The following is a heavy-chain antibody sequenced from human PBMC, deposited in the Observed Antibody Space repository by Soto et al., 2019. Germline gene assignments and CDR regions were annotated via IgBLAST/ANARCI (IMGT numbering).Heavy chain of an antibody. CDR2: ITNSGGRA. V-gene: IGHV3-23*01. Sequence: PGGSLRLSCAASGFNFRSYAMNWVRQAPGKGLEWVSIITNSGGRASYADSVKGRFTTSRDNSKNTLYLQMNSLRAEDTAVYYCARVDYGDLVDYWGQGTLVTVSS. J-gene: IGHJ4*02. CDR3: ARVDYGDLVDY. CDR1: GFNFRSYA. D-gene: IGHD4-17*01.